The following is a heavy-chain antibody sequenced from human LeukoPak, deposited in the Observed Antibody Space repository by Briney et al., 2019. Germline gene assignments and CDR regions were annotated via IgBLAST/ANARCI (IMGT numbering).Heavy chain of an antibody. CDR2: INHSGST. CDR1: GGSFSGYY. J-gene: IGHJ6*03. Sequence: SETLSLTCAVYGGSFSGYYWSWIRQPPGKGLEWIREINHSGSTNYNPSLKSRVTISVDTSKNQFSLKLSSVTAADTAVYYCARAYYDFWSGYPDYYMDVWGKGTTVTVSS. D-gene: IGHD3-3*01. CDR3: ARAYYDFWSGYPDYYMDV. V-gene: IGHV4-34*01.